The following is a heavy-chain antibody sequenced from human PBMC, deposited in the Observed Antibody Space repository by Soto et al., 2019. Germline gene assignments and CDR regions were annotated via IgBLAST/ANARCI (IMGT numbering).Heavy chain of an antibody. J-gene: IGHJ6*02. CDR1: CGSIYTYY. V-gene: IGHV4-59*12. CDR3: ALSGVWSGYCTPRYYYGMDV. CDR2: ISDGGST. D-gene: IGHD3-3*01. Sequence: SETLSLTRNVSCGSIYTYYWNWIRQSAWKGLEWIGYISDGGSTNYNPSLKSRVTISVDTPKKQVSLKLSSVSAADTARYYCALSGVWSGYCTPRYYYGMDVWGQGPTVTVSS.